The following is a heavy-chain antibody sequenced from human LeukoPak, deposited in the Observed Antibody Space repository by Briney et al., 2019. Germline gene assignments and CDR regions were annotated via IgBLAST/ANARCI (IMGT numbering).Heavy chain of an antibody. V-gene: IGHV4-59*01. CDR1: GGSISSYY. D-gene: IGHD3-10*01. CDR2: IYYSGST. J-gene: IGHJ4*02. Sequence: SETLSLTCTVSGGSISSYYWSWIRQPPGKGLEWIGYIYYSGSTNYNPSLKSRVTISVDTSKNQFSLKLSSVTAADTAVYYCARLVRGASVDYWGQGTLVTVSS. CDR3: ARLVRGASVDY.